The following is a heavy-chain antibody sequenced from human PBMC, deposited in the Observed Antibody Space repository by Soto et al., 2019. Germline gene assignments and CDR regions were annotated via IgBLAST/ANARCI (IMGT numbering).Heavy chain of an antibody. D-gene: IGHD3-22*01. CDR3: ASLYDSSGYLTIDY. Sequence: GGSLRLSCAASGFTFSSYAMHWVRQAPGKGLEWVAVISYDGSNKYYADSVKGRFTISRDNSKNTLYLQMNSLRAEDTAVYYCASLYDSSGYLTIDYWGQGTLVTVSS. CDR2: ISYDGSNK. J-gene: IGHJ4*02. CDR1: GFTFSSYA. V-gene: IGHV3-30-3*01.